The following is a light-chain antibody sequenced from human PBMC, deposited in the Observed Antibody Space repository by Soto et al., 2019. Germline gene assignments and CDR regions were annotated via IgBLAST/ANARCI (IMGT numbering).Light chain of an antibody. CDR2: DDD. J-gene: IGLJ2*01. Sequence: NFILTQPHSVSESPGKTVTISCTRSSGSIANNYVQWYQQRPGSAPSTVIYDDDQRPSGVPDRFSGSIDSSSNSASLIISGLKTEDEADYYCQSYDSSNQDVVFGGGTQLTVL. CDR1: SGSIANNY. V-gene: IGLV6-57*04. CDR3: QSYDSSNQDVV.